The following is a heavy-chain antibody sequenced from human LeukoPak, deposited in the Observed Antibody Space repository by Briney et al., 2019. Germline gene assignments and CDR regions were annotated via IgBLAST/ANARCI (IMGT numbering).Heavy chain of an antibody. CDR3: ARDGSGIVVPAAVHYYYYYMDV. CDR1: GYTFTDYH. J-gene: IGHJ6*03. V-gene: IGHV1-2*02. CDR2: INPNSGDT. D-gene: IGHD2-2*02. Sequence: GASVKVSCKASGYTFTDYHMHWVRQAPGQGLEWMGWINPNSGDTNYAQKFQGRVTMTRDTSISTAYMELSRLRSDDTAVYYCARDGSGIVVPAAVHYYYYYMDVWGKGTTVTVSS.